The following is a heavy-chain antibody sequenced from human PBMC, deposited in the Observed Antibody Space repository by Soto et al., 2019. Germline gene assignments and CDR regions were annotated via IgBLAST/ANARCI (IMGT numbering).Heavy chain of an antibody. J-gene: IGHJ4*02. D-gene: IGHD3-10*01. Sequence: GGSLRLSCAASGFIFSDYYMGWIRQAPGRXLEWVSYISSSGTYTNYEDSVKGRFTISGDSAKNSLYLQMNSQRAEDTALYYCARVVRGSGSYAAFVYFDHWGQGALVTVSS. CDR2: ISSSGTYT. CDR3: ARVVRGSGSYAAFVYFDH. CDR1: GFIFSDYY. V-gene: IGHV3-11*05.